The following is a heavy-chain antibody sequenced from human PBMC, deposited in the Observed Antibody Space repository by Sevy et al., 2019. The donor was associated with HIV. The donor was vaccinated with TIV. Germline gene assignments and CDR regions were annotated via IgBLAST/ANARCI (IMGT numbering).Heavy chain of an antibody. J-gene: IGHJ4*02. D-gene: IGHD3-16*02. CDR1: GFTFSSYG. V-gene: IGHV3-30*18. CDR2: ISYDGSNK. CDR3: AKVLDYVWGSYRPIDY. Sequence: GGSLRLSCAASGFTFSSYGMHWVRQAPGKGLEWVAIISYDGSNKYYADSVKGRFTISRDNSKNTLYLQMNSLRAEDTDVYYCAKVLDYVWGSYRPIDYWGQGTLVTVSS.